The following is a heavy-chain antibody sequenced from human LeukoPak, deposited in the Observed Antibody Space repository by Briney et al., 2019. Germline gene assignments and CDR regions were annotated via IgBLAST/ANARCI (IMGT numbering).Heavy chain of an antibody. CDR1: GGTFSSYA. V-gene: IGHV1-69*05. Sequence: SVKVSCKASGGTFSSYAISWVRQAPGQGLEWMGRLIPIFGTANYAQKFQGRVTITTDESTSTAYMELSSLRSEDTAVYYCARDLIYGSGSTFGFWGQGTLVTVSS. CDR2: LIPIFGTA. CDR3: ARDLIYGSGSTFGF. D-gene: IGHD3-10*01. J-gene: IGHJ4*02.